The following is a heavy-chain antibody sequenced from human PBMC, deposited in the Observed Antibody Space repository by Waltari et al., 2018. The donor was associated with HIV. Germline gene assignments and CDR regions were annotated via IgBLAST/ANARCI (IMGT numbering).Heavy chain of an antibody. CDR1: GASMTSSRYF. CDR3: ARDWDVTTACMDV. CDR2: MFYTGSS. J-gene: IGHJ6*02. D-gene: IGHD1-26*01. V-gene: IGHV4-39*07. Sequence: KLQESGPGLVKPSETLSLTCVVSGASMTSSRYFWGWIRQAPGKGLEWIGSMFYTGSSYYNPSLKSRVNISIDTLNNQFSLKMTSVTAADTAVYYCARDWDVTTACMDVWGQGTTVTVSS.